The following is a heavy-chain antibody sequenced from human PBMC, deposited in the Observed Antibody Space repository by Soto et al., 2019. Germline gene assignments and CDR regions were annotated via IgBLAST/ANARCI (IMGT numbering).Heavy chain of an antibody. Sequence: QLXXXXXGXGXXXPSQXLSLTCAVSGGSISSGGYSWSWIRQPPGKGLEWIGYIFHSGNTYYNPSLNSRGTISVDRSKNQFSLNLSSVTAADTAVDVDTTMDTVIAFDIWGQGTMVTVS. J-gene: IGHJ3*02. V-gene: IGHV4-30-2*01. D-gene: IGHD5-18*01. CDR3: TTMDTVIAFDI. CDR1: GGSISSGGYS. CDR2: IFHSGNT.